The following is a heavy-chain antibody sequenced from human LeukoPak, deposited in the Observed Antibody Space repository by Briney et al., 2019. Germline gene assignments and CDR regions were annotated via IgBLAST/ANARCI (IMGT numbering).Heavy chain of an antibody. CDR3: VRVIGGNYGGDY. Sequence: GGSLRLSCAASGFTFSTYAMSWVRQAPGKGLEWVSSISSSGGSTYYADSVKGRFTISRDKSKNTLYLQMNSLRVEDTALYYCVRVIGGNYGGDYWGQGTLVTVSS. CDR1: GFTFSTYA. CDR2: ISSSGGST. V-gene: IGHV3-23*01. J-gene: IGHJ4*02. D-gene: IGHD4-23*01.